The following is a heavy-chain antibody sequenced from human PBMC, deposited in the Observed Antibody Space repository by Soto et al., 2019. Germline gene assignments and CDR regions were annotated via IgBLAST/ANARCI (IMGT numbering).Heavy chain of an antibody. CDR2: IIPIFGTA. Sequence: QVQLVQSGAEVKKPGSSVKVSCKASGGTFSSYAISWVRQAPGQGLEWMGGIIPIFGTANYAQKFQGRVTIAADESTSTAYMELSRLRAEDTAVYYCARGPPEGTCDYWGQGTLVTVSS. CDR1: GGTFSSYA. J-gene: IGHJ4*02. V-gene: IGHV1-69*01. D-gene: IGHD1-1*01. CDR3: ARGPPEGTCDY.